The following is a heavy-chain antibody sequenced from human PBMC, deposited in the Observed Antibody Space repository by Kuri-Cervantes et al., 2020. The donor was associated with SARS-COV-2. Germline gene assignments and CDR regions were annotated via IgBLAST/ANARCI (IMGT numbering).Heavy chain of an antibody. CDR2: IYYSGST. D-gene: IGHD4-17*01. Sequence: GSLRLSCTFSGGSISSSSYYWGWIRQPPGKGLEWIGSIYYSGSTYYNSSLKSRVTISVDTSKNQFSLKLSSVTAADTAVYYCARYGPPRYYFDYWGQGTLVTVSS. V-gene: IGHV4-39*07. J-gene: IGHJ4*02. CDR1: GGSISSSSYY. CDR3: ARYGPPRYYFDY.